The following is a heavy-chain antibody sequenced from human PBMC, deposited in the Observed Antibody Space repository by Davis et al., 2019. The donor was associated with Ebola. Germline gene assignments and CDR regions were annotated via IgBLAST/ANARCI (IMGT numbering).Heavy chain of an antibody. J-gene: IGHJ5*02. Sequence: SEPLSPTCTVPGGSISSYYWSWIRQPPGKGLEWIGYIYYSGSTNYNPSLKSRVTISVDTSKNQFSLKLSSVTAADTAVYYCARHHGVTENWFDPWGQGTLVTVSS. CDR2: IYYSGST. CDR3: ARHHGVTENWFDP. CDR1: GGSISSYY. D-gene: IGHD4-17*01. V-gene: IGHV4-59*08.